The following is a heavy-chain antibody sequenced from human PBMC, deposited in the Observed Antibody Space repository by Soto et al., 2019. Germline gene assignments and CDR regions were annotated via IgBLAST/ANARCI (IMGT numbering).Heavy chain of an antibody. Sequence: QVQLVQSGAEVKKPGASVKVSCKASGYTFTSYPMHWVRQAPGQRLEWMGWSNAGNGNTKYSQKFQGRVTITRDTFASTAYMELSSLRSEDTAVYYCATRGRSLGYYYGMDVWGQGTTVTVSS. CDR1: GYTFTSYP. V-gene: IGHV1-3*01. J-gene: IGHJ6*02. CDR2: SNAGNGNT. CDR3: ATRGRSLGYYYGMDV. D-gene: IGHD3-10*01.